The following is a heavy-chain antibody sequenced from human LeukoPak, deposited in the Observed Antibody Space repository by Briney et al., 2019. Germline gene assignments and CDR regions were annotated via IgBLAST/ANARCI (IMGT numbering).Heavy chain of an antibody. CDR1: GGTFTSYA. J-gene: IGHJ3*02. CDR3: ARGDDALDI. CDR2: IIPIFGTA. Sequence: SVKVSCKASGGTFTSYAISWVRQAPGQGLEWMGGIIPIFGTANYAQKFQGRVTITADESTSTADMELRSLRSEDTVVYYCARGDDALDIWGQGAMVTVSS. V-gene: IGHV1-69*01.